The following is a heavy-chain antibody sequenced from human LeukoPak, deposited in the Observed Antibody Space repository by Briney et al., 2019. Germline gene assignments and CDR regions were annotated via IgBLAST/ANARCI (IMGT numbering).Heavy chain of an antibody. V-gene: IGHV3-7*01. CDR3: ARGGHRPVGATRRGYFDY. CDR2: IKQDGSEK. D-gene: IGHD1-26*01. Sequence: ETLSLTCTVSGGSISSYYWSWVRQAPGKGLEWVANIKQDGSEKYYVDSVKGRFTISRDNAKNSLYLQMNSLRAEDTAVYYCARGGHRPVGATRRGYFDYWGQGTLVTVSS. CDR1: GGSISSYY. J-gene: IGHJ4*02.